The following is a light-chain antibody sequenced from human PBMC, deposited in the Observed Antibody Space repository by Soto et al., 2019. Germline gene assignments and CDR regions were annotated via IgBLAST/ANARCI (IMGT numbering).Light chain of an antibody. J-gene: IGKJ5*01. V-gene: IGKV3-20*01. CDR2: DAS. CDR1: QTVGNTY. CDR3: QQYGTLIT. Sequence: EIVLTQSPGTLSLSPGERATLSCRASQTVGNTYLAWYQQKPGQAPRLLIYDASTRATDIPERFSGSGAGTDFTLTISRLEPEDVALYYCQQYGTLITFGQGTRLEIK.